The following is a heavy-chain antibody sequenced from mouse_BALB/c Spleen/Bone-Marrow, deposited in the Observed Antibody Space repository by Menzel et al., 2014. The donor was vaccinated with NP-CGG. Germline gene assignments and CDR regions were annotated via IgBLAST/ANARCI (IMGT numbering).Heavy chain of an antibody. CDR1: GFNIKDTY. Sequence: EVQLVESGAELVKPGASVKLSCTASGFNIKDTYMHWVKQRPEQGLEWIVRIDPANGNTKYDPKFQGKASIAAVTSTNTAYLQLSRLTSEDTAVYCWARYCNYCYAMDYWGQGTSVTVSS. CDR3: ARYCNYCYAMDY. CDR2: IDPANGNT. V-gene: IGHV14-3*02. J-gene: IGHJ4*01. D-gene: IGHD2-1*01.